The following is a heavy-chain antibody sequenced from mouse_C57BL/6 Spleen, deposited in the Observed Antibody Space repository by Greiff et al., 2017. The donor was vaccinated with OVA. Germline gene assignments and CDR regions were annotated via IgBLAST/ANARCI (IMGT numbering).Heavy chain of an antibody. CDR1: GFTFSDYG. CDR3: ARRDYDGSGYFGV. Sequence: EVKLMESGGGLVKPGGSLKLSCAASGFTFSDYGMHWVRQAPEKGLEWVAYISSGSSTIYYAATVQGRFTISRDNAKNTLFLQMTSLRSEDTTMYYCARRDYDGSGYFGVWGTGTTVTVSS. CDR2: ISSGSSTI. D-gene: IGHD2-4*01. V-gene: IGHV5-17*01. J-gene: IGHJ1*03.